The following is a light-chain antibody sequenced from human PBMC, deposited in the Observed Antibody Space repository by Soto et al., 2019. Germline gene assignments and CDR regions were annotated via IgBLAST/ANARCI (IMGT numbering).Light chain of an antibody. Sequence: DIQMTQSPSTLSASVGDRVTITCRASQSVNNWLAWYQQKPGKAPKLLIYKASTLQTGVPSRFSGSGSGTDFTLTISSLQPEDFATYYCQQANSFPRTFGQGTKLEIK. CDR2: KAS. V-gene: IGKV1-5*03. CDR1: QSVNNW. J-gene: IGKJ2*02. CDR3: QQANSFPRT.